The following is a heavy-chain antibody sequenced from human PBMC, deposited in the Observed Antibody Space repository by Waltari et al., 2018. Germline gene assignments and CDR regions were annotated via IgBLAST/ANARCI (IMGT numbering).Heavy chain of an antibody. J-gene: IGHJ4*02. D-gene: IGHD1-26*01. CDR3: ARHQRRGLRGLDV. CDR2: IDHRGVT. CDR1: GVTLTGYY. Sequence: QVQLKQWGTGLLRPSETLSLKCAVYGVTLTGYYWTGVRQSPGKGLGWIGEIDHRGVTNINLSLMSRVFMSVDTSDKQLSLKLRSVTAADTAVYYCARHQRRGLRGLDVWGQGTQVAVSS. V-gene: IGHV4-34*02.